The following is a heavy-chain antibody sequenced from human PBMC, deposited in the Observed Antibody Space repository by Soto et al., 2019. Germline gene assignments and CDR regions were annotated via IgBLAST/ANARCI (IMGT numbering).Heavy chain of an antibody. CDR3: ARGIAAAGTSYYYYYMDV. V-gene: IGHV1-2*04. CDR1: GYTFTGYY. D-gene: IGHD6-13*01. Sequence: SVKVSCKASGYTFTGYYMHWVRQAPGQGLEWMGWINPNSGGTNYAQKFQGWVTMTRDTSISTAYMELSRLRSDDTAVYYCARGIAAAGTSYYYYYMDVWGKGTTVTVSS. J-gene: IGHJ6*03. CDR2: INPNSGGT.